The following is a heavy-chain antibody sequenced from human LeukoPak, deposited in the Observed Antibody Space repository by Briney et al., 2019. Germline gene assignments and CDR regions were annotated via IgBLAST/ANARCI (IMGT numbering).Heavy chain of an antibody. J-gene: IGHJ4*02. CDR1: GGTVSRYA. V-gene: IGHV1-69*06. Sequence: SVKVSCKASGGTVSRYAISRVRQAPGQGLEWMGGIIPIFGTANYAQKFQGRVTITADKSTSTAYMELSSLRSEDTAVYYCARAHSSGWYAYYFDYWGQGALVTVSS. CDR2: IIPIFGTA. D-gene: IGHD6-19*01. CDR3: ARAHSSGWYAYYFDY.